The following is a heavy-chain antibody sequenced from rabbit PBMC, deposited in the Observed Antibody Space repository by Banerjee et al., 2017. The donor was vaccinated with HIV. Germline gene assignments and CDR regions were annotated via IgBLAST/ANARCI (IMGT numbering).Heavy chain of an antibody. V-gene: IGHV1S45*01. CDR3: ARDLAGVIGWNFNL. J-gene: IGHJ4*01. D-gene: IGHD4-1*01. CDR2: INTISGDT. CDR1: GFDFSSNA. Sequence: QEQLKETGGGLVQPGGSLTLSCKASGFDFSSNAMCWVRQAPGKGLEWIACINTISGDTVYASWAKGRFTISKTSSTTVTLQMTSLTAADTATYFCARDLAGVIGWNFNLWGQGTLVTVS.